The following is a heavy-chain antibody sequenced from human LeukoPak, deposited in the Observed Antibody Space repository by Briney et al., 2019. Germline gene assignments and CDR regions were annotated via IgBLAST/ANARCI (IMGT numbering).Heavy chain of an antibody. CDR1: GFTFSSYG. CDR2: IRYDGSNK. CDR3: ARDLDAYCSSTSCSNYYYYYYYMDV. J-gene: IGHJ6*03. V-gene: IGHV3-30*02. D-gene: IGHD2-2*01. Sequence: PGGSLRLSCAASGFTFSSYGMHWVRQAPGKGLEWVAFIRYDGSNKYYADSVKGRFTISRDNSKNTLYLQMNSLRAEDTAVYYCARDLDAYCSSTSCSNYYYYYYYMDVWGKGTTVTVSS.